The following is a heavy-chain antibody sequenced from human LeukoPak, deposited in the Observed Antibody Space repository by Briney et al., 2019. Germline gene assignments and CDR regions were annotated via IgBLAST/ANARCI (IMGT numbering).Heavy chain of an antibody. J-gene: IGHJ4*02. CDR3: MSTSNWGSVIFDY. Sequence: ASVKVSCKASGYTFFSYDIHWVRQALGQGLEWMGWMDTNSDNTVSAQKFQGRVTMTKTASISTAYMELRSLRSEDTAVYYCMSTSNWGSVIFDYWGQGTLVTVSS. CDR1: GYTFFSYD. D-gene: IGHD7-27*01. V-gene: IGHV1-8*01. CDR2: MDTNSDNT.